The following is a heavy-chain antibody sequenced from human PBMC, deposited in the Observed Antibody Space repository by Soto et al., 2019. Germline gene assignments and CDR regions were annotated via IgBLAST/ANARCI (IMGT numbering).Heavy chain of an antibody. Sequence: PGGSLRLSCAASGFTFSSYSMNWVRQAPGKGLEWVSSISSSSSYIYYADSVKGRFTISRDNAKNSLYLQMNSLRAEDTAVYYCARSYCSGGSCSNPGGAYYYYYYMDVWGKGTTVTVSS. CDR3: ARSYCSGGSCSNPGGAYYYYYYMDV. D-gene: IGHD2-15*01. V-gene: IGHV3-21*01. CDR2: ISSSSSYI. CDR1: GFTFSSYS. J-gene: IGHJ6*03.